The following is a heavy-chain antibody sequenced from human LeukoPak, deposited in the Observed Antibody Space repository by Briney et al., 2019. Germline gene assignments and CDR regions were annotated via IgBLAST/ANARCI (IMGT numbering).Heavy chain of an antibody. CDR2: IYNSGSI. D-gene: IGHD3-22*01. CDR3: ARNLTMIPAKGAFDI. V-gene: IGHV4-39*07. CDR1: GGSISSSTYH. Sequence: SETLSLTCTVSGGSISSSTYHWGWIRQPPGKGLEWIASIYNSGSISYNPSLKSRVTISLDTSQKQFSLKLYSVTAADTAVYYCARNLTMIPAKGAFDIWGQGIMVTVSS. J-gene: IGHJ3*02.